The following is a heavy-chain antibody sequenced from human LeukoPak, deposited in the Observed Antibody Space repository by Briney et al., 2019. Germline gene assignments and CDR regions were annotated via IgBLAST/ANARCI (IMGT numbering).Heavy chain of an antibody. D-gene: IGHD2-2*01. CDR3: ARDYAYAFDI. CDR2: ISSSSSTI. CDR1: GFTFSSYS. V-gene: IGHV3-48*02. Sequence: GGSLRLSCAASGFTFSSYSMNWVRQAPGKGLEWVSYISSSSSTIYYADSVKGRFTISRDNAKNSLCLQMNSLRDEDTAVYYCARDYAYAFDIWGQGTMVTVSS. J-gene: IGHJ3*02.